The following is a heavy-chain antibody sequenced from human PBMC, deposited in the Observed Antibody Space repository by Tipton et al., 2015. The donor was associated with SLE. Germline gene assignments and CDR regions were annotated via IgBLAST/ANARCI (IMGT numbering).Heavy chain of an antibody. V-gene: IGHV1-8*01. Sequence: QLVQSGAEVKKPGASVKVSCKASGYTFTSFDINWVRQATGQGLEWMGWLNPNSGNTAYAQKFQGRVTMTRDTSISTAYMELSSLRSEDTAVYYCARAPPQLGFDYWGQGTLVTVSS. CDR3: ARAPPQLGFDY. D-gene: IGHD5-24*01. CDR2: LNPNSGNT. CDR1: GYTFTSFD. J-gene: IGHJ4*02.